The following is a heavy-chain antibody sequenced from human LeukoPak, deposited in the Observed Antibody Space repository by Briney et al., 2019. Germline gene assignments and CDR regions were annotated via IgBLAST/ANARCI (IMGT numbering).Heavy chain of an antibody. CDR3: ARGLSGYASSLGY. CDR1: GFTFSSYG. D-gene: IGHD6-6*01. CDR2: INSDGSST. V-gene: IGHV3-74*01. J-gene: IGHJ4*02. Sequence: GGSLRLSCAASGFTFSSYGMHWVRHAPGKRLVWVSRINSDGSSTSYADSVRGRFSISRDNAKNTLYLQMNSLRAEDTAVYYCARGLSGYASSLGYWGQGTLVTVSA.